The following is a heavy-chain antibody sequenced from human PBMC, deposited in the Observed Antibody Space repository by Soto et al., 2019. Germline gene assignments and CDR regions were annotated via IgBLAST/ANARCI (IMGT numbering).Heavy chain of an antibody. V-gene: IGHV1-69*13. Sequence: SVKVSCKASGGTFSSYAISWVRQAPGQGLEWVGGIIPIFGTANYAQKFQGRVTITADESTSTAYKKQSSLRTEDTAVYYCARDGVSYSPRGDWFDPWGQGTLVTVSS. CDR1: GGTFSSYA. D-gene: IGHD6-13*01. J-gene: IGHJ5*02. CDR2: IIPIFGTA. CDR3: ARDGVSYSPRGDWFDP.